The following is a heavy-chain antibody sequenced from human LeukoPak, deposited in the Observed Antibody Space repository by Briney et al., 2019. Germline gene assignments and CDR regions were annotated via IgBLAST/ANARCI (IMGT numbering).Heavy chain of an antibody. CDR1: GGSISSYY. Sequence: SETLSLTCTVSGGSISSYYWSWIRQPPGKGLEWIGYISNSGSTNNNPSLKSRLTMSIDTSKNQFSLRLNSVTAADTAVYYCARAGSGYSFDNWGQGKLVTVSS. J-gene: IGHJ4*02. V-gene: IGHV4-59*01. CDR2: ISNSGST. CDR3: ARAGSGYSFDN. D-gene: IGHD3-22*01.